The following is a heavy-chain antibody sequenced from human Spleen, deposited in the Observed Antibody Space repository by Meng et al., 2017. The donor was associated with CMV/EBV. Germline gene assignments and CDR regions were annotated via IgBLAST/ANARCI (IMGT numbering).Heavy chain of an antibody. CDR1: GFTFGDYG. D-gene: IGHD6-6*01. V-gene: IGHV3-20*04. Sequence: GESLKISCAASGFTFGDYGMGWVRQAPGKGLEWVSGINWNGGSTGYADSVKGRFTISRDNAKNSLYLQMNSLRAEDTALYYCARDGARSSSLYYYYGMDVWGQGTTVTVSS. J-gene: IGHJ6*02. CDR2: INWNGGST. CDR3: ARDGARSSSLYYYYGMDV.